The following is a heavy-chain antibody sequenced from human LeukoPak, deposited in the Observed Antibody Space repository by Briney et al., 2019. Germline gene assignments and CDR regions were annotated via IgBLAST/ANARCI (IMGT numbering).Heavy chain of an antibody. CDR3: ALNPAGGRHNWFDP. CDR2: IIPIFGTA. J-gene: IGHJ5*02. Sequence: SVKVSCKASGGTFSSYAISWVRQAPGQGLEWMGGIIPIFGTANYAQKFQGRVTITTDESTSTAYMELSSLRSEDTAVYYCALNPAGGRHNWFDPWGQGTLVTVSS. D-gene: IGHD1-26*01. V-gene: IGHV1-69*05. CDR1: GGTFSSYA.